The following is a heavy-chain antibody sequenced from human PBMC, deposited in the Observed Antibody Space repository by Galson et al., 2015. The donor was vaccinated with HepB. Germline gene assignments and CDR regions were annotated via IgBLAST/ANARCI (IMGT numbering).Heavy chain of an antibody. CDR2: INPNSGGT. CDR3: ARDSSGSYGWFDP. J-gene: IGHJ5*02. Sequence: SVKVSCKASGYTFTGYYMHWVRQAPGQGLEWMGWINPNSGGTNYAQKFQGWVTMTRDTSISTAYMELSRLRSDDTAVYYCARDSSGSYGWFDPWGQGTLVTVSS. CDR1: GYTFTGYY. V-gene: IGHV1-2*04. D-gene: IGHD3-10*01.